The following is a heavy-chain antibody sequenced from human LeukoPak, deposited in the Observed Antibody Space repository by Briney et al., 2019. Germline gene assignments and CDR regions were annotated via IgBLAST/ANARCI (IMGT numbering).Heavy chain of an antibody. J-gene: IGHJ4*02. D-gene: IGHD3-9*01. Sequence: GGSLRLSCAASGFTFSSYGMHWVRQAPGKGLEWVSYISSSSSTIYYADSVKGRFTISRDNAKNSLYLQMNSLRAEDTAVYYCARVLYLNYDIFTGPRAGDYWGQGTLVTVSS. V-gene: IGHV3-48*04. CDR3: ARVLYLNYDIFTGPRAGDY. CDR1: GFTFSSYG. CDR2: ISSSSSTI.